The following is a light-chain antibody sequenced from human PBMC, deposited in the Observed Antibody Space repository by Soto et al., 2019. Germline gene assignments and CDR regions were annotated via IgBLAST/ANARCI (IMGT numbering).Light chain of an antibody. CDR1: SSDVGGYNY. J-gene: IGLJ1*01. CDR2: EVN. Sequence: QSALTQPPSASGSPGQSVAISCTGTSSDVGGYNYVSWYQQHPGKAPKLMIYEVNKRPSGVPDRFSGSNSGNTASLTVSGLQAEDEVDYYCSSYAGSSNVFGTGTKLTVL. V-gene: IGLV2-8*01. CDR3: SSYAGSSNV.